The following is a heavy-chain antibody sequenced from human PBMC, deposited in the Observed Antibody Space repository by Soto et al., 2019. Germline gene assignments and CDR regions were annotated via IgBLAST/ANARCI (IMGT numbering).Heavy chain of an antibody. CDR2: ISSSGSTI. V-gene: IGHV3-11*01. CDR1: GFTFSDYY. D-gene: IGHD3-10*01. J-gene: IGHJ6*02. Sequence: GGSLRLSCAASGFTFSDYYMSWIRQAPGKGLEWVSYISSSGSTIYYADSVKGRFTISRDNAKNSLYLQMNSLRAEDTAVYYCAREGPYASGSYYPDYYYYYYGMDVWGQGTTVTVSS. CDR3: AREGPYASGSYYPDYYYYYYGMDV.